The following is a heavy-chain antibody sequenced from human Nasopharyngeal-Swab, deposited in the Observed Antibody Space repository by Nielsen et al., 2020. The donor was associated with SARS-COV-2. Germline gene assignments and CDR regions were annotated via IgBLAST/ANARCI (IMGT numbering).Heavy chain of an antibody. D-gene: IGHD6-19*01. CDR1: GFTLSSYW. J-gene: IGHJ4*02. CDR3: ARETAVAGDYDCDY. Sequence: GESLKISCAASGFTLSSYWMHWVRQVPGQGLVWVSRITRDGSSTSYADSVQGRFTIYRENAKNTLYLEMNSLRVEDTAVYYCARETAVAGDYDCDYWGQGTLVAVAS. V-gene: IGHV3-74*01. CDR2: ITRDGSST.